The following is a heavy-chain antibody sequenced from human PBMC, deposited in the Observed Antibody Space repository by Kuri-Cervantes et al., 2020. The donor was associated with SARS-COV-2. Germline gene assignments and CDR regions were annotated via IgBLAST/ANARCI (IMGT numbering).Heavy chain of an antibody. CDR3: AREGYCSGGSCFDY. V-gene: IGHV4-59*01. CDR1: GGSFSGYY. J-gene: IGHJ4*02. CDR2: IYYSGST. Sequence: GSLRLSCAVYGGSFSGYYWSWIRQPPGKGLEWIGYIYYSGSTNYNPSLKSRVTISVDTSKNQFSLKLSSVTAADTAVYYCAREGYCSGGSCFDYWGQGTPVTVSS. D-gene: IGHD2-15*01.